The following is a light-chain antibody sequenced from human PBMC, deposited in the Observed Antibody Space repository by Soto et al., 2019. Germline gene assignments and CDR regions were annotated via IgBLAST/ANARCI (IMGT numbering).Light chain of an antibody. J-gene: IGKJ5*01. CDR1: QGISSY. Sequence: IQMTQSPASLSASTGDRVTITCRASQGISSYLAWYQQKPGKAPKLLIYAASTLQSGVPSRFSGSGSGTDFTLTISCLQSEDFATYYCQQYYSYPSITFGQGTRLEIK. V-gene: IGKV1-8*01. CDR3: QQYYSYPSIT. CDR2: AAS.